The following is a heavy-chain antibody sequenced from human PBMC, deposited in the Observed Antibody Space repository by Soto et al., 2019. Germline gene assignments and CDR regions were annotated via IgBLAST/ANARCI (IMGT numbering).Heavy chain of an antibody. CDR2: IIPIFGTA. CDR3: ARGPHYYDSSGYYNFDY. Sequence: QVQLVQSGAEVKKPGSSVKVSCKASGGTFTSYAISWVRQAPGQGLEWMGGIIPIFGTANYAQKFQGRVTITADESTSTAYMELSSLRSEDTAVYYCARGPHYYDSSGYYNFDYWCQGTLVTVSS. CDR1: GGTFTSYA. V-gene: IGHV1-69*01. J-gene: IGHJ4*02. D-gene: IGHD3-22*01.